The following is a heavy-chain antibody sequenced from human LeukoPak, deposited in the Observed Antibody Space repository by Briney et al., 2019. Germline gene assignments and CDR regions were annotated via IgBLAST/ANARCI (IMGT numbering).Heavy chain of an antibody. CDR1: GYTFTGYY. J-gene: IGHJ1*01. D-gene: IGHD1-14*01. CDR2: INPNSGGT. CDR3: ASGTEQHQRGYAEYFQH. Sequence: ASVKVSCKASGYTFTGYYMHWVRQAPGQGLEWMGWINPNSGGTNYAQKFQGRVTVTRDTSISTAYMELSRLRSDDTAVYYCASGTEQHQRGYAEYFQHWGQGTLVTVSS. V-gene: IGHV1-2*02.